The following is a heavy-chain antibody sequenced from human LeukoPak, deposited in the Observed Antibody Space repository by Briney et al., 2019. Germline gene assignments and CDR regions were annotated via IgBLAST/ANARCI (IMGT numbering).Heavy chain of an antibody. Sequence: SETLSLTCTVSGGSISSGSYYWSWIRQPAGKGLEWIGRIYTSGSTNYNPSLKSRVTISVDTSKNQFSLKLSSVTAADTVVYYCARDWGVGIFDYWGQGTLVTVSS. J-gene: IGHJ4*02. CDR3: ARDWGVGIFDY. V-gene: IGHV4-61*02. CDR2: IYTSGST. CDR1: GGSISSGSYY. D-gene: IGHD2-8*01.